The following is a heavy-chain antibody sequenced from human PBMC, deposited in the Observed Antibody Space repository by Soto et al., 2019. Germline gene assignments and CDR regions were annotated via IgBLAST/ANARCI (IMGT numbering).Heavy chain of an antibody. V-gene: IGHV4-39*01. J-gene: IGHJ6*03. CDR1: GGSVSSAGYF. CDR3: ARHRPAASRYAYYHYMDV. CDR2: VYFSGDS. D-gene: IGHD3-9*01. Sequence: QLQLEESGPGLVKPSETLSLICTVSGGSVSSAGYFWGWIPQPPGKGLEWLGSVYFSGDSYYNPSLKSRVAMSVDTSKSQFSLSLTSATAADTAVYYCARHRPAASRYAYYHYMDVWGKGTTVTVSS.